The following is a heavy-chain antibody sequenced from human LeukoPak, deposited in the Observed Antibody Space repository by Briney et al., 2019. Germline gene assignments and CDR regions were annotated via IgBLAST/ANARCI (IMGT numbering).Heavy chain of an antibody. D-gene: IGHD6-13*01. CDR3: ARDIRAAGLDY. CDR1: GFTFSSYW. J-gene: IGHJ4*02. Sequence: GGSLRLSCAASGFTFSSYWMHWVRQAPGKGLVWLSHINSDGSSASYADSVKGRFTISRDSAKNTLYLQMNSLRAEDTAIYYCARDIRAAGLDYWGQGTLVTVSS. CDR2: INSDGSSA. V-gene: IGHV3-74*01.